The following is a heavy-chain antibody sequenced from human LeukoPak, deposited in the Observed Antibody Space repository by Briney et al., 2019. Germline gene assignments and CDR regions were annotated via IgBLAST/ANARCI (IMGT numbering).Heavy chain of an antibody. V-gene: IGHV1-69*05. CDR1: GGTFSSYA. Sequence: ASVKVSCKASGGTFSSYAISWVRQAPGQGPEWMGGIIPIFGTANYAQKFQGRVTITTDESISTAYMELSSLRSEDTAVYYCARTALRGNYDSSGYYYGNIDYWGQGTLVTVSS. CDR3: ARTALRGNYDSSGYYYGNIDY. J-gene: IGHJ4*02. D-gene: IGHD3-22*01. CDR2: IIPIFGTA.